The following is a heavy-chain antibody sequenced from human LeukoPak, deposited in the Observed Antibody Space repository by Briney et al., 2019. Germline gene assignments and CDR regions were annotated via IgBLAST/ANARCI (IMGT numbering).Heavy chain of an antibody. CDR2: IYPGDSDT. D-gene: IGHD6-13*01. J-gene: IGHJ3*02. CDR3: ASSEPGIAAAGIAIDAFDI. V-gene: IGHV5-51*01. CDR1: GYSFTSYW. Sequence: GESLQISCKGSGYSFTSYWIGWVRQMPGKGLEWMGIIYPGDSDTRYSPSFQGQVTISADKSISTAYLQWSSLKASDTAMYYCASSEPGIAAAGIAIDAFDIWGQGTMVTVSS.